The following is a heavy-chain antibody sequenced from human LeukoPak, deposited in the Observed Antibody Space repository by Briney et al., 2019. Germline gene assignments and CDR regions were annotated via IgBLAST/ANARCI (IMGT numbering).Heavy chain of an antibody. Sequence: GESLKISCKGSEYNFTSYWIGWVRQMPGKGLEWMGIIYPGDSDTRYSPSFQGQVTISADKSISTAYLQWSSLKASDTAMYYCARLESRDVDTAMATQNYYYYGMDVWGQGTTVTVSS. CDR2: IYPGDSDT. J-gene: IGHJ6*02. CDR1: EYNFTSYW. CDR3: ARLESRDVDTAMATQNYYYYGMDV. D-gene: IGHD5-18*01. V-gene: IGHV5-51*01.